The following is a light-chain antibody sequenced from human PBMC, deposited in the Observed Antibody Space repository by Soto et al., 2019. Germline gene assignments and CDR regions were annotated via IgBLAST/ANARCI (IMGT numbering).Light chain of an antibody. CDR3: SAYTARGTLV. V-gene: IGLV2-14*01. CDR2: EVR. Sequence: QSALTQPASVSGSAGQSITISCSGTMRDVGAYNLVSWYRQHPGTAPKLIIYEVRNRPSGISSRFSGSRSGNTASLTISGLQSEDEGDYYCSAYTARGTLVFGGGTKVTVL. J-gene: IGLJ3*02. CDR1: MRDVGAYNL.